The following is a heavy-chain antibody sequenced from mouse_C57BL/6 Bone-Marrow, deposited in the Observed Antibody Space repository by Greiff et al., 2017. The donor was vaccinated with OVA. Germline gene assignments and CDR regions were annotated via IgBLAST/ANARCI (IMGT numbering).Heavy chain of an antibody. CDR1: GFTFSDYG. D-gene: IGHD1-1*01. V-gene: IGHV5-17*01. CDR2: ISSGSSTI. Sequence: EVKLQESGGGLVKPGGSLKLSCAASGFTFSDYGMHWVRQAPEKGLEWVAYISSGSSTIYYADTVKGRFTISRDNAKNTLFLQMTSLRSEDTAMYYCARSYGSSYGDYAMDYWGQGTSVTVSS. CDR3: ARSYGSSYGDYAMDY. J-gene: IGHJ4*01.